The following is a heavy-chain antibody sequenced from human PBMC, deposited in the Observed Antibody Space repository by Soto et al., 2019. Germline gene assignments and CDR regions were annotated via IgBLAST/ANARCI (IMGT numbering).Heavy chain of an antibody. D-gene: IGHD2-2*01. V-gene: IGHV1-8*01. J-gene: IGHJ1*01. CDR2: MNPNSGNT. CDR1: GYTFTSYD. Sequence: ASVKVSCKASGYTFTSYDINWVRQATGQGLEWMGWMNPNSGNTGYAQKFQGRVTMTRNTSISTAYMELSSLRSEDTAVYYCATAVGDPYQLLPGYFEHWGQGTLVTVSS. CDR3: ATAVGDPYQLLPGYFEH.